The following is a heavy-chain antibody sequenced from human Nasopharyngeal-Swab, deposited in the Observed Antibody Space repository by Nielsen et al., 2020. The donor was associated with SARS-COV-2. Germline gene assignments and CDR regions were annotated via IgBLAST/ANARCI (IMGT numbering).Heavy chain of an antibody. CDR3: ARVVTLVMEYQLLMESDY. CDR2: ISAYNGNT. Sequence: ASVKVSCKASGYTFTSYGISWVRQAPGQGLEWMGWISAYNGNTNYAQKLQGRVTMTTDTSTSTAYMELRSLRSDDTAVYYCARVVTLVMEYQLLMESDYWGQGTLVTVSS. J-gene: IGHJ4*02. V-gene: IGHV1-18*01. CDR1: GYTFTSYG. D-gene: IGHD2-2*01.